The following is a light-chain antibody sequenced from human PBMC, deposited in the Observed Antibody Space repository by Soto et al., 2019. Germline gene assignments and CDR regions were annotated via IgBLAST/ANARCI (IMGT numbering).Light chain of an antibody. CDR1: SSDVGGYNY. J-gene: IGLJ2*01. CDR2: EVS. Sequence: QSVLTQPPSASGSTGQSVTISCTGTSSDVGGYNYVSWYQQHPGKAPKLMIYEVSKRPSGVPDRFSGSKSGNTASLTVSGLQAEDEADYYCSSYAGSNKGVFGGGTKLTV. CDR3: SSYAGSNKGV. V-gene: IGLV2-8*01.